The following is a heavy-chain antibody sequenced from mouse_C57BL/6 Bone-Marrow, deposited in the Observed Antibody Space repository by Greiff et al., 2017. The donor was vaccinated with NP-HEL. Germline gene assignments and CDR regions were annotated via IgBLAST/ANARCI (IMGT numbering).Heavy chain of an antibody. V-gene: IGHV3-6*01. CDR3: ARVTTVVARYFDY. CDR2: ISYDGSN. CDR1: GYSITSGYY. Sequence: ESGPGLVKPSQSLSLTCSVTGYSITSGYYWNWIRQFPGNKLEWMGYISYDGSNNYNPSLKNRISITRDTSKNQFFLKLNSVTTEDTATYYCARVTTVVARYFDYWGQGTTLTVSS. J-gene: IGHJ2*01. D-gene: IGHD1-1*01.